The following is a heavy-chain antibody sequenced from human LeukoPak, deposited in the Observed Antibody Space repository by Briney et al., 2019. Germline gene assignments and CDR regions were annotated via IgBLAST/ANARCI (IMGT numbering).Heavy chain of an antibody. CDR2: IYTGGTI. CDR1: GFTVSSNY. Sequence: GGSLRLSCAASGFTVSSNYMIWLRQAPGKGLEWVPVIYTGGTINYADSVKGRFTISRDNSKNTLYLQMDSLRAEDTAVYYCVSGLMGWYYFDYWGQGTLVTVSS. J-gene: IGHJ4*02. V-gene: IGHV3-53*01. CDR3: VSGLMGWYYFDY. D-gene: IGHD2-8*01.